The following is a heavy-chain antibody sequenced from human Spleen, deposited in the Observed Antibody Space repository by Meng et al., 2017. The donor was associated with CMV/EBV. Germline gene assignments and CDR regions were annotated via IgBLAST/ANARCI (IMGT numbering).Heavy chain of an antibody. J-gene: IGHJ4*02. Sequence: SETLSLTCTVSGGSSSSYYWSWIRQPPGKGLEWIGYIYYSGSTNYNPSLKSRVTISVDTSKNQFSLKLSSVTAADTAVYYCARVSRYCSSTSCYTGGFGYWGQGTLVTVSS. CDR3: ARVSRYCSSTSCYTGGFGY. V-gene: IGHV4-59*01. CDR2: IYYSGST. CDR1: GGSSSSYY. D-gene: IGHD2-2*02.